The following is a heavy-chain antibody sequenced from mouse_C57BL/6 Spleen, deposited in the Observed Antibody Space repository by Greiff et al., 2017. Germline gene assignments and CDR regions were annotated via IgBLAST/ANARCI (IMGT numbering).Heavy chain of an antibody. D-gene: IGHD2-4*01. CDR1: GFTFSDYG. V-gene: IGHV5-17*01. CDR3: AIDYDYDYGACYAMDY. CDR2: ISSGSSTI. Sequence: EVLLVESGGGLVKPGGSLKLSCAASGFTFSDYGMHWVRQAPEKGLEWVAYISSGSSTIYYADTVKGRFTISTDKSNNTTFMQMTMLRSEDTAMYDCAIDYDYDYGACYAMDYWGQGTSVTVSS. J-gene: IGHJ4*01.